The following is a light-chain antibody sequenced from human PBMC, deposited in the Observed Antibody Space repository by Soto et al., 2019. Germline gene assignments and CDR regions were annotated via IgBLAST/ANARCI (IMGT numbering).Light chain of an antibody. V-gene: IGLV1-51*01. Sequence: VLTQPPSVSAAPGQKVTISCSGSSSNIGGNSVSWYQQLPGTAPKLLIYDDNKRPSGIPDRFSGSKSGTSATLGITGFQTGDEADYYGGSWDSSLSAYVFVTGTKVTV. CDR3: GSWDSSLSAYV. CDR1: SSNIGGNS. CDR2: DDN. J-gene: IGLJ1*01.